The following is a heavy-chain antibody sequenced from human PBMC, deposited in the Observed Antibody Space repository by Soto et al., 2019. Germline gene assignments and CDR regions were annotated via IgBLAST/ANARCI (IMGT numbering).Heavy chain of an antibody. D-gene: IGHD3-10*01. Sequence: EVQLVESGGGLVQPGGSLRLSCVASGFTFSSYWMSWVRQAPGKGLEWVANIKQDGSDKYYVDSVKGRFTISRDNAKNSLYLQMNSLRAEDTAVYYCATSRSFDYWGQGTLVTVSS. CDR2: IKQDGSDK. V-gene: IGHV3-7*02. CDR3: ATSRSFDY. J-gene: IGHJ4*02. CDR1: GFTFSSYW.